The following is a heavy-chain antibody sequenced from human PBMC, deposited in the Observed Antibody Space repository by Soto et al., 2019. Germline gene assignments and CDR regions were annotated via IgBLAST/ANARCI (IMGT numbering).Heavy chain of an antibody. V-gene: IGHV2-70*01. CDR2: IDWDDDK. Sequence: SGPTLVNPTQTLTLTCTFSGFSPNTSGMCVSWIRQPPGKALEWLALIDWDDDKYYSTSLGTRLTISKDTSKNQVGLTMTNMDPVDTATYYCARIRVVGFETPMVTSFDYWGPGTLVTVSS. D-gene: IGHD5-18*01. CDR3: ARIRVVGFETPMVTSFDY. CDR1: GFSPNTSGMC. J-gene: IGHJ4*02.